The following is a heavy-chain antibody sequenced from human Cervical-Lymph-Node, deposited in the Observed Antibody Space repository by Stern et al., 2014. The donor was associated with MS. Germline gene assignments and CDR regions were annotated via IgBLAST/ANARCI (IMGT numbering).Heavy chain of an antibody. Sequence: QVQLVESGPGLVKPSQTLSLTCTVSGASISSGTSYWSWIRQPAGGGLEWIGSLHASGATYYNPSLKSRVPISGDTSKNQFSLTLNSVTAADTAVYYCARGHWELLGNSYFDSWGQGTLVTVSS. CDR1: GASISSGTSY. CDR2: LHASGAT. D-gene: IGHD1-26*01. CDR3: ARGHWELLGNSYFDS. V-gene: IGHV4-61*02. J-gene: IGHJ4*02.